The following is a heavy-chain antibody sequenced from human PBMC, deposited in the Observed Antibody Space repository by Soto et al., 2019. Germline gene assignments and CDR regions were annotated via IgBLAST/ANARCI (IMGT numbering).Heavy chain of an antibody. CDR3: ARGSGDSGYDPLDY. CDR2: ISAYNGST. Sequence: XSVKVSCKAAGYPFTSYGISWVRQAPGQGLEWMGWISAYNGSTNYAQKLQGRVTMTTDTSTSTAYMELRSLRSDDTAVYYCARGSGDSGYDPLDYCGQRTLVTVSS. D-gene: IGHD5-12*01. CDR1: GYPFTSYG. J-gene: IGHJ4*02. V-gene: IGHV1-18*04.